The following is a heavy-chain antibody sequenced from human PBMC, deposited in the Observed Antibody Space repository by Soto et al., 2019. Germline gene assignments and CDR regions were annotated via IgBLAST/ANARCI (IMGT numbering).Heavy chain of an antibody. Sequence: QVQLQQWGAGLLKPSETLSLTCAVYGGSFSGYYWSWIRQPPGKGLEWIGEINHSGSTNYNPSLKSRVPISVDTSKNQFSLKLSSVTAADTAVYYCARGVVVVAATHPYYFDYWGQGTLVTVSS. V-gene: IGHV4-34*01. CDR3: ARGVVVVAATHPYYFDY. CDR2: INHSGST. J-gene: IGHJ4*02. D-gene: IGHD2-15*01. CDR1: GGSFSGYY.